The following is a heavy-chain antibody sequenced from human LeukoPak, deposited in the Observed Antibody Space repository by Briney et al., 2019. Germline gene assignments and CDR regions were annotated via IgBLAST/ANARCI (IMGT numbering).Heavy chain of an antibody. CDR2: ISSSGSTI. J-gene: IGHJ4*02. V-gene: IGHV3-48*03. CDR3: ARDYGGSSPFDY. Sequence: QPGGSLRLSCTASGFTFSSYEMHWVRQAPGKGLEWVSYISSSGSTIYYADSVKGRFTISRDNAKNSLYLQMNSLRAEDTAVYSCARDYGGSSPFDYWGQGTLVTVSS. CDR1: GFTFSSYE. D-gene: IGHD4-23*01.